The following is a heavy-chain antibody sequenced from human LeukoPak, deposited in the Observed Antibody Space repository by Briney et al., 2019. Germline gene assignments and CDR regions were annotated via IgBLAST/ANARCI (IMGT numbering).Heavy chain of an antibody. Sequence: GGSLRLSCAASGFAFSVSWMHWVRHAPGKGLVWVSVIKSDGSGTAYADSVKGRFTISRDNAKNTVYLQMNSLRDEDTAVYYCAKDYFGSLEYWGQGTLVTVSS. CDR1: GFAFSVSW. CDR3: AKDYFGSLEY. J-gene: IGHJ4*02. V-gene: IGHV3-74*03. D-gene: IGHD2/OR15-2a*01. CDR2: IKSDGSGT.